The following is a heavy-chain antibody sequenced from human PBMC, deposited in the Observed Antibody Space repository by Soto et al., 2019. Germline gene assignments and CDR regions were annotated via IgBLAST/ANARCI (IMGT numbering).Heavy chain of an antibody. V-gene: IGHV3-53*01. CDR3: AKDVLRFLEWLAFYGMDV. Sequence: GGSLRLSCAASGFTVSSTYMSWVRQAPGKGLEWVSVIYSGGSTYYADSVKGRFTISRDNSKNTLYLQMNSLRAEDTAVYYCAKDVLRFLEWLAFYGMDVWGQGTTVTVS. D-gene: IGHD3-3*01. J-gene: IGHJ6*02. CDR1: GFTVSSTY. CDR2: IYSGGST.